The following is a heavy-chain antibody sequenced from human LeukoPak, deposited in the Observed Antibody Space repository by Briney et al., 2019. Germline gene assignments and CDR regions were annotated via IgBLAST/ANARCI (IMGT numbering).Heavy chain of an antibody. CDR3: ARGSSPRSGSYPDWFDP. Sequence: GASVKVSCKASGYTFTNYDINWVRQAPGQGLEWMGWISAYNGNTNYAQKFQGRVTMTTDTSTSTAYMELSSLRSEDTAVYYCARGSSPRSGSYPDWFDPWGQGTLVTVSS. CDR2: ISAYNGNT. D-gene: IGHD1-26*01. J-gene: IGHJ5*02. CDR1: GYTFTNYD. V-gene: IGHV1-18*01.